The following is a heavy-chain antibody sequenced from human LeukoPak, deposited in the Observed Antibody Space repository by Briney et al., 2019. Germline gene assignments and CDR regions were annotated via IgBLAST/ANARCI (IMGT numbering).Heavy chain of an antibody. J-gene: IGHJ4*02. CDR3: ATARHGDYFDY. CDR1: GGSISSGGYY. CDR2: NYYSKST. V-gene: IGHV4-31*03. Sequence: SQTLSLTCTVSGGSISSGGYYWSWIRQHPGKGLEWIGYNYYSKSTYYNPSLNNRVTISVDTSKNQLSLKLSSVTAADTAVYYCATARHGDYFDYWRQGTLVSVPS.